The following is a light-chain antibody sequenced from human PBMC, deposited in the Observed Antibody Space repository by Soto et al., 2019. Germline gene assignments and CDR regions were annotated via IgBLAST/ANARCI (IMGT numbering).Light chain of an antibody. J-gene: IGLJ3*02. V-gene: IGLV1-51*01. CDR2: DNN. CDR1: SSNIGDNS. Sequence: HSVLTQPPSVSAAPGQQVTISCSGSSSNIGDNSVSWYQQLPGTAPKLLIYDNNERPSGIPDRFSCSKSGTSATLGITGLQTGDEADYYCGTWDSSLSAGVFGGGTKLTVL. CDR3: GTWDSSLSAGV.